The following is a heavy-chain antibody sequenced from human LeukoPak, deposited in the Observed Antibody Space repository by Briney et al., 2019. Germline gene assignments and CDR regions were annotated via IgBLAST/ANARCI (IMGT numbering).Heavy chain of an antibody. CDR1: GFTFSSYG. Sequence: GGSLRLSCAASGFTFSSYGMSWVRQAPGKGLEWVSGINWNGGSTGYADSVKGRFTISRDNSKNTLYLQMNSLRAEDTAVYNCAKGDFYGSGRDYYYYMDVWGKGTTVTISS. CDR2: INWNGGST. J-gene: IGHJ6*03. CDR3: AKGDFYGSGRDYYYYMDV. V-gene: IGHV3-23*01. D-gene: IGHD3-10*01.